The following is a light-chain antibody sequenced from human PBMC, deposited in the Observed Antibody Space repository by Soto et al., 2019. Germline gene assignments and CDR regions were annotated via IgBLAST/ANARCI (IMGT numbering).Light chain of an antibody. CDR3: QQYGGSPWT. CDR2: DAS. V-gene: IGKV3-20*01. CDR1: QTVSGSQ. J-gene: IGKJ1*01. Sequence: EIELTQSPCTLSLSPGERATLSWRASQTVSGSQLAWYQQRPGQPPRLVIFDASRRATGIPDRFSGSGYGTDFSLTISRLEPEDFAVYYCQQYGGSPWTFGQGTKVDIK.